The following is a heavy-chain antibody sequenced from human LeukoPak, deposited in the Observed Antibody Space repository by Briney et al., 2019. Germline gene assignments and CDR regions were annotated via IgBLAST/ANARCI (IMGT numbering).Heavy chain of an antibody. CDR1: GYTFTSYY. V-gene: IGHV1-46*01. D-gene: IGHD2-8*01. CDR3: ARDHERYCTNGVCSRTSDY. CDR2: INPSRGST. Sequence: ASVKVSCKASGYTFTSYYMHWVRQAPGQGLEWMGIINPSRGSTSYAQKFQGRVTMTRDTSTSTVYMELSSLRSEDTAVYYCARDHERYCTNGVCSRTSDYWGQGTLVTVSS. J-gene: IGHJ4*02.